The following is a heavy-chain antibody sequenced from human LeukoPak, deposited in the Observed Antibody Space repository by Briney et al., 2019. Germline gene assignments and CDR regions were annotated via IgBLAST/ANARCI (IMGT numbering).Heavy chain of an antibody. D-gene: IGHD5-12*01. Sequence: SETLSLTCAVYGGSFSGYYWSWIRQPPGKGLEWLGEINHSGSTNYNPSLKSRVTISVDTSKNQFSLKLSSVTAADTAVYYCARGPWAWIRRGFDYWGQGTLVTVSS. V-gene: IGHV4-34*01. CDR3: ARGPWAWIRRGFDY. CDR1: GGSFSGYY. J-gene: IGHJ4*02. CDR2: INHSGST.